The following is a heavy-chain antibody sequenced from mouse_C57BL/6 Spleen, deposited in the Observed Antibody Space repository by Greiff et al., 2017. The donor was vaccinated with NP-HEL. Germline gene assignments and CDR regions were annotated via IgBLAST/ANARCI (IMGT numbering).Heavy chain of an antibody. CDR1: GYTFTSYW. V-gene: IGHV1-7*01. CDR3: ARSSMVTEGGFAY. J-gene: IGHJ3*01. Sequence: VQLQESGAELAKPGASVKLSCKASGYTFTSYWMHWVKQRPGQGLEWIGYINPSSGYTKYNQKFKDKATLTADKSSSTAYMQLSSLTYEDSAVYYCARSSMVTEGGFAYWGQGTLVTVSA. D-gene: IGHD2-2*01. CDR2: INPSSGYT.